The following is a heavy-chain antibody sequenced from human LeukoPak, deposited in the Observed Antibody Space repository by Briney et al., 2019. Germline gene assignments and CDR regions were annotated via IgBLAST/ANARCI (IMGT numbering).Heavy chain of an antibody. J-gene: IGHJ4*02. CDR3: ATDSMYSSGWYAIDY. V-gene: IGHV1-24*01. CDR2: FDPEDGET. CDR1: GCTLTELS. D-gene: IGHD6-19*01. Sequence: ASVKVSCKVSGCTLTELSMHWVRQAPGKGLEWMGGFDPEDGETIYAQKFQGRVTMTEDTSTDTAYMELSSLRSEDTAVYHCATDSMYSSGWYAIDYWGQGTLVTVSS.